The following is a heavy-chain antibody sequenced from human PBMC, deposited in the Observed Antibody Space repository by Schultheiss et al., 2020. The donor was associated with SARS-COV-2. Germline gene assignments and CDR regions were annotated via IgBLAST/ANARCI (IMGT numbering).Heavy chain of an antibody. Sequence: GGSLRLSCAASGFTFSSYWMSWVRQAPGKGLEWVSAISGSGGSTYYADSVKGRFTISRDNSKNTLYLQMNSLRAEDTAVYYCARDVVFLRRGVIDYWGQGTLVTVSS. CDR1: GFTFSSYW. CDR3: ARDVVFLRRGVIDY. V-gene: IGHV3-23*01. D-gene: IGHD3-10*01. CDR2: ISGSGGST. J-gene: IGHJ4*02.